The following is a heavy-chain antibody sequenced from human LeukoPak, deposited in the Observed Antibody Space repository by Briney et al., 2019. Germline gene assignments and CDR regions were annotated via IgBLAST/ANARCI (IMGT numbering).Heavy chain of an antibody. J-gene: IGHJ4*02. CDR3: AKGRAGNYYYDSSDY. V-gene: IGHV3-30*18. CDR1: GFTFSSYG. D-gene: IGHD3-22*01. CDR2: ISYDGSNK. Sequence: GGSLRLSCAASGFTFSSYGMHWVRQAPGKGLEWVAVISYDGSNKYYADSVKGRFTISRDNSKNTLHLQMNSLRAEDTAVYYCAKGRAGNYYYDSSDYWGQGTLVTVSS.